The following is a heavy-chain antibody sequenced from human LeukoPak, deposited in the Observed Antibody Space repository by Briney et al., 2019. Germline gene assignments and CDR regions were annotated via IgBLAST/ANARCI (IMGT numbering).Heavy chain of an antibody. D-gene: IGHD4-17*01. V-gene: IGHV4-4*07. CDR2: IYTSGST. Sequence: PSETLSLTCTVSGGSISSYYWSWIRQPAGKGLEWIGRIYTSGSTNYNPSLKSRVTMSVDTSKSQFSLKLSSVTAADTAVYYCAADYGDYNAYYFDYWGQGTLVTVSS. CDR3: AADYGDYNAYYFDY. CDR1: GGSISSYY. J-gene: IGHJ4*02.